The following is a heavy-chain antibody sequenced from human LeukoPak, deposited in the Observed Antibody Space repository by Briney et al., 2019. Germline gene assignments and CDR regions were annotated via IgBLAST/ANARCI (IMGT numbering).Heavy chain of an antibody. CDR1: GFTFSSYE. CDR3: GVLGTAMIGGV. V-gene: IGHV3-48*03. Sequence: PGGSLRLSCAASGFTFSSYEMNWVRQPPGKGLEWVSYISCSGSTIYYADSVKRRFTISRDNTKNSLYLQMNSLRVEDTAVYDWGVLGTAMIGGVWGKGTTVTISS. CDR2: ISCSGSTI. D-gene: IGHD3-10*02. J-gene: IGHJ6*04.